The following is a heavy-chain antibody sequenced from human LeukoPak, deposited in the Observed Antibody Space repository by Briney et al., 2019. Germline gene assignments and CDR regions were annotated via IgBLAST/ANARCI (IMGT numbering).Heavy chain of an antibody. CDR1: GVSLSDYA. CDR2: ISGSGGST. V-gene: IGHV3-23*01. J-gene: IGHJ4*02. CDR3: VKGGQRYDFWRFDY. D-gene: IGHD3-3*01. Sequence: PGGSLRLSCAVSGVSLSDYAKNWVRLAPGTGLQWVSSISGSGGSTYYADSVKGRFSISRDNSKNTLSLQMNSLRAEDTALYYCVKGGQRYDFWRFDYWGQGTVVTVSS.